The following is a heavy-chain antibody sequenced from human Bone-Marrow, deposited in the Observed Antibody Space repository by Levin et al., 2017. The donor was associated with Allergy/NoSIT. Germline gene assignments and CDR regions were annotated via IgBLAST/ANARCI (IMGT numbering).Heavy chain of an antibody. Sequence: GGSLRLSCAASGFTFSSYWMTWVRQPPGKGLEWVANIKQDVGEKYYVDSVKGRFTISRDNAKNSLSLQMNSLRAEDTAVYYCARDYRSQGGGRTFDYWGQGTLVTVSS. J-gene: IGHJ4*02. D-gene: IGHD2-15*01. CDR1: GFTFSSYW. CDR3: ARDYRSQGGGRTFDY. CDR2: IKQDVGEK. V-gene: IGHV3-7*01.